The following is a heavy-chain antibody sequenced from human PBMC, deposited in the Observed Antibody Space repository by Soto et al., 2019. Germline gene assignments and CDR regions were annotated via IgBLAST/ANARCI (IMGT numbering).Heavy chain of an antibody. CDR3: ARLVYDTRLNYMYFDF. Sequence: SSETLSLTCAVSGVSLTSGNWWTWVRQSPQRGLEYIGEIFHDGTANYYPSFERRVAMSVDTSRNQFSLKLTSVTAADTAVYFCARLVYDTRLNYMYFDFWGPGTLVTVSS. V-gene: IGHV4-4*02. D-gene: IGHD3-10*01. CDR2: IFHDGTA. CDR1: GVSLTSGNW. J-gene: IGHJ4*02.